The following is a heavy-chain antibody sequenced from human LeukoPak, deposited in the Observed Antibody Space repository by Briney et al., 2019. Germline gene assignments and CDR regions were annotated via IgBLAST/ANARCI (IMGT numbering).Heavy chain of an antibody. CDR1: GFIVSSNY. D-gene: IGHD3-10*01. CDR3: ARGLGRELDGAFDI. Sequence: GGSLRLSCAASGFIVSSNYMSWVRQAPGKGLEWVSVIYSGGRTFYADSVKGRFTISRDNSRNTLYLQMNSLRAEDTAVYYCARGLGRELDGAFDIWGQGTMVTVSS. V-gene: IGHV3-53*01. CDR2: IYSGGRT. J-gene: IGHJ3*02.